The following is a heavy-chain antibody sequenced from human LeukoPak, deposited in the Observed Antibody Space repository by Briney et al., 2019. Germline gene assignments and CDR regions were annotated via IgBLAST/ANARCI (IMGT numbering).Heavy chain of an antibody. J-gene: IGHJ3*02. Sequence: GGTLRLSCAASGFTFSIYAMSWVRQAPGKGLEWVSYISSTNGYIYYADSVRGRFTISRDNAKNSLSLQMNSLRAEDTAVYYCARGGSYLSAFDIWGQGTMVTVSS. CDR3: ARGGSYLSAFDI. D-gene: IGHD1-26*01. CDR2: ISSTNGYI. CDR1: GFTFSIYA. V-gene: IGHV3-21*01.